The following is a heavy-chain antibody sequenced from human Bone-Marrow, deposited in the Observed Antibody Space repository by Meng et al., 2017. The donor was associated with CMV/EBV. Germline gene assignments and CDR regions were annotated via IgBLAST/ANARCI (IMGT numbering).Heavy chain of an antibody. CDR3: ARVPVNFSNTETHAFDI. CDR1: GGSISSSSYY. Sequence: SETLSLTCTVSGGSISSSSYYWGWIRQPPGKGLEWIGSIYYSGSTYYNPSLKSRVTISVDTSKNQFPLKLSSVTAADTAVYYCARVPVNFSNTETHAFDIWGQATMVTVSS. D-gene: IGHD2/OR15-2a*01. V-gene: IGHV4-39*06. CDR2: IYYSGST. J-gene: IGHJ3*02.